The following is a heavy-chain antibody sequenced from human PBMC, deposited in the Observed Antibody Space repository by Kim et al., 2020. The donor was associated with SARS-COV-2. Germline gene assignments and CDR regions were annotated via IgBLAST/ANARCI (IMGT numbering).Heavy chain of an antibody. Sequence: GGSLRLSCAASGFSFGSYAMSWVRQAPGKGLEWVSSISGSGIRTNYADSVEGRFTISRDKSKNRPYLQMNSLRAEDTAVYYCAKVLGSIELWPYFDYWG. CDR1: GFSFGSYA. CDR3: AKVLGSIELWPYFDY. V-gene: IGHV3-23*01. J-gene: IGHJ4*01. CDR2: ISGSGIRT. D-gene: IGHD3-16*01.